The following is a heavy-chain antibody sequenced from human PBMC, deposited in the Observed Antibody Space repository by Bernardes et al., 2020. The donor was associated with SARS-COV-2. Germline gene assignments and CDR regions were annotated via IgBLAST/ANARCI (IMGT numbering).Heavy chain of an antibody. V-gene: IGHV3-30*18. J-gene: IGHJ6*02. CDR3: AKDRVTRSSKIYYGMDA. D-gene: IGHD2-2*01. CDR1: GFIFGNYG. Sequence: GGSLRLSCATSGFIFGNYGMNWVRQAPGKGLECVAVISYDGYNKYYVDALKGRFTISRDNSKNTLYLQIDSLRPEDTATYYCAKDRVTRSSKIYYGMDAWGLGTTVIVSS. CDR2: ISYDGYNK.